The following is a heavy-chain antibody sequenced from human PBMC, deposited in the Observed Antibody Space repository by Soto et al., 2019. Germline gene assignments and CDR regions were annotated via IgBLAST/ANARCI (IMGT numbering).Heavy chain of an antibody. CDR3: ARASRAPIAAAGTGWFDP. D-gene: IGHD6-13*01. J-gene: IGHJ5*02. CDR2: INHSGST. CDR1: GGSFSGYY. V-gene: IGHV4-34*01. Sequence: PSETLSLTCAVYGGSFSGYYWSWTRQPPGKGLEWIGEINHSGSTNYNPSLKSRVTISVDTSKNQFSLKLSSVTAADTAVYYCARASRAPIAAAGTGWFDPWGQGTLVTVSS.